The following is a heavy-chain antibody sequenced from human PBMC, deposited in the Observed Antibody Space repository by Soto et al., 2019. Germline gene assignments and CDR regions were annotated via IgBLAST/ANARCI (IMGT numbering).Heavy chain of an antibody. CDR1: GGSFSGYY. J-gene: IGHJ4*02. D-gene: IGHD6-6*01. Sequence: QVQLQQWGAGLLKPSETLSLTCAVYGGSFSGYYWSWIRQPPWKGLEWIGEISRSGGTNYNPSLMSRVAISMDTSKNQFSLNLNSVTAADTAVYYCASPGKYSNSPIDYWGQGTLVTVSS. CDR2: ISRSGGT. V-gene: IGHV4-34*01. CDR3: ASPGKYSNSPIDY.